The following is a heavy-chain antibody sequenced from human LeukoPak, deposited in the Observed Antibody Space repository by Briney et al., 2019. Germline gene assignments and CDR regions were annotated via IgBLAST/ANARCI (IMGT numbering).Heavy chain of an antibody. CDR1: GFTFSTVA. CDR3: ARIGLTAAGTPDWLDP. CDR2: TSYDGSNK. V-gene: IGHV3-30*04. J-gene: IGHJ5*02. D-gene: IGHD6-13*01. Sequence: PGRSLRLSCGASGFTFSTVAMHWVRQAPGKGLEWVAATSYDGSNKYYADSVKGRFTISRDNSKNTLYLQMNSLRAEDTAVYYCARIGLTAAGTPDWLDPWGQGTLVTVSS.